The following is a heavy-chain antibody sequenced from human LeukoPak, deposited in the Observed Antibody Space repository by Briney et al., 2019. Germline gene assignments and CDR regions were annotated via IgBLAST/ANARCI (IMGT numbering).Heavy chain of an antibody. Sequence: GGSLRLSCAASGVTLSSYAMSWARQAPGKGLEWVSAISNNGGYTYYADSVQGRFTISRDNSKSTLCLQMNSLRAEDTAVYYCAKQLGYCSDGSCYFPYWGQGTLVTVSS. J-gene: IGHJ4*02. D-gene: IGHD2-15*01. CDR1: GVTLSSYA. CDR2: ISNNGGYT. CDR3: AKQLGYCSDGSCYFPY. V-gene: IGHV3-23*01.